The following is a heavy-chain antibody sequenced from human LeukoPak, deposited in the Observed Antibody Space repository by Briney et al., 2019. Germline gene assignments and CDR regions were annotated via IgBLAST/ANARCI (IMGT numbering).Heavy chain of an antibody. D-gene: IGHD6-6*01. J-gene: IGHJ6*03. CDR2: IYHSGST. Sequence: SQTLSLTCTVSGGSISGGGYYWSWIRQPPGKGLEWIGYIYHSGSTYYNPSLKSRVTISVDASRNQFSLNLSSVTAADTAVYYCARWSGSVTARNYYYYMDVWGEGTTVTVSS. CDR1: GGSISGGGYY. CDR3: ARWSGSVTARNYYYYMDV. V-gene: IGHV4-30-2*01.